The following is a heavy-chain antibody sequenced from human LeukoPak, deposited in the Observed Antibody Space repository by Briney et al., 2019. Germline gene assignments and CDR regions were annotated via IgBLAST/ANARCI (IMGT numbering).Heavy chain of an antibody. CDR2: IYTSGST. CDR1: GGSISNYY. J-gene: IGHJ4*02. Sequence: PSETLSLTCTVSGGSISNYYWTWIRQPAGKGLEWIGRIYTSGSTNYSPSLKSRVTMSVDTSKNQFSMKLSSVTAADTAVYYWARDLRAVAGSFDYWGQGTLVTVSS. D-gene: IGHD6-19*01. V-gene: IGHV4-4*07. CDR3: ARDLRAVAGSFDY.